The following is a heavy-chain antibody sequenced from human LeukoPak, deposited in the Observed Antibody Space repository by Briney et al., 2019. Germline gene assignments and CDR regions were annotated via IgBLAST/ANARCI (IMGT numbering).Heavy chain of an antibody. Sequence: SQPLSLTCTVSGGSISSGGYYWSWIRQHPGKGLEWIGYIYYSGSTYYNPSLKSRVTISVDTSKNQFSLKLSSVTAADTAVYYCARQGSGWLYYFDYWGQGTLVTVSS. J-gene: IGHJ4*02. CDR1: GGSISSGGYY. V-gene: IGHV4-31*03. CDR3: ARQGSGWLYYFDY. CDR2: IYYSGST. D-gene: IGHD6-19*01.